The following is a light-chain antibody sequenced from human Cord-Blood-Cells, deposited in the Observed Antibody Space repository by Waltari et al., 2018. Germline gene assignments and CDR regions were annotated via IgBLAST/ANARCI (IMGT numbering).Light chain of an antibody. CDR3: CSYAGSYLWV. CDR1: SSDVGGYNY. Sequence: QSALTQPRSVSGSPGQSVTISCTGTSSDVGGYNYVPWYQQHPGKAPKLMIYDVSKRPSGVPDRFSGSKSGNTASLTISRLQAEDEADYYCCSYAGSYLWVFGGGTKLTVL. CDR2: DVS. V-gene: IGLV2-11*01. J-gene: IGLJ3*02.